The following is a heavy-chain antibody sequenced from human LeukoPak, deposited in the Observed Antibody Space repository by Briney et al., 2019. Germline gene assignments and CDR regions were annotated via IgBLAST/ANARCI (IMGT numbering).Heavy chain of an antibody. D-gene: IGHD2-15*01. Sequence: PSETLSLTCAVYGGSFGGYYWSWIRQPPGKGLEWIGEINHSGSTNYNPSLKSRVTISVDTSKNQFSLKLSSVTAADTAVYYCARAGGYCSGGSCYPLDYWGQGTLVTVSS. CDR3: ARAGGYCSGGSCYPLDY. V-gene: IGHV4-34*01. CDR2: INHSGST. CDR1: GGSFGGYY. J-gene: IGHJ4*02.